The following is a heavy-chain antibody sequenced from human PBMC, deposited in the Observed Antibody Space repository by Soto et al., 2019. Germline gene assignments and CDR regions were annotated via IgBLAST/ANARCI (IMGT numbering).Heavy chain of an antibody. V-gene: IGHV1-18*01. Sequence: QVQLVQSGAEVKKPGASVKVSCKASGYTFTSYGISWVRQAPGQGREWMGWISAYNGNTNYAQKRQGRVTMTTDTSTSTAYMELRSLRSDDTAVYYCARDTLRDIWGSYRLYYFDYWGQGTLVTVSS. CDR3: ARDTLRDIWGSYRLYYFDY. CDR2: ISAYNGNT. CDR1: GYTFTSYG. J-gene: IGHJ4*02. D-gene: IGHD3-16*02.